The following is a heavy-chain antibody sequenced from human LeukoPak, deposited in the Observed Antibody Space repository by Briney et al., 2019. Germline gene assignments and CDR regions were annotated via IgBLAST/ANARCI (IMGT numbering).Heavy chain of an antibody. CDR2: IHNDGATG. J-gene: IGHJ6*03. Sequence: QSGGSLRLSCEASGFTFSSDGMNWVRQGPGQGLHWVSIIHNDGATGDYADYVQGLFSISRKYSKTTLYLQMIILRAEDTAVYYCVKHRRMQPPSSMDVWGKGTTVTVSS. V-gene: IGHV3-23*03. CDR3: VKHRRMQPPSSMDV. D-gene: IGHD2/OR15-2a*01. CDR1: GFTFSSDG.